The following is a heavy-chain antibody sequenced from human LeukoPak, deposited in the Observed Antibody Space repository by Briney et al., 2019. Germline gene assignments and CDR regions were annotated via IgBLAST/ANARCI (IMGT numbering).Heavy chain of an antibody. V-gene: IGHV3-72*01. Sequence: GGSLRLSCAASGFTFSSYAMSWVRQAPGKGLEWVGRSRNKDNSYTTEYAASVKGRFTISRDDSKKSLYLQMNSLKTEDTAVYYCARDTYYYDSSGYYYADYYYYMDVWGKGTTVTVSS. CDR3: ARDTYYYDSSGYYYADYYYYMDV. J-gene: IGHJ6*03. CDR1: GFTFSSYA. D-gene: IGHD3-22*01. CDR2: SRNKDNSYTT.